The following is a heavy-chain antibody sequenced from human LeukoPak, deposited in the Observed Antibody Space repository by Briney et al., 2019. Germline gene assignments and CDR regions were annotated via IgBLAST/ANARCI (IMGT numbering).Heavy chain of an antibody. CDR3: ARHPDCTRTSCYVDYYGMDV. CDR1: GYRFTSYW. V-gene: IGHV5-51*01. D-gene: IGHD2-2*01. CDR2: INPGDSDT. J-gene: IGHJ6*02. Sequence: GESLKISCKGSGYRFTSYWIGWVRQMPGKGLEWMGIINPGDSDTRYSPSFRGQVTISADKSISTAYLQWSSLKASDTAMYYCARHPDCTRTSCYVDYYGMDVWGQGTTVTVSS.